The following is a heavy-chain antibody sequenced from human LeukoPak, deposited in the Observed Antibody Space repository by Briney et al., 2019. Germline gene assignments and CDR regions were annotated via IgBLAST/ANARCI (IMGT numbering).Heavy chain of an antibody. Sequence: SQTLSLTCAISGDSVSSNSAAWNWIRQSPSRGLEWLGRTYYRSKWYNDYAVSVKSRITINPDTSKNQFSLQLNSVTPEDTAVYYCARDPNPSSGWCRVHYYYYGMDVWGQGTTVTVSS. D-gene: IGHD6-19*01. V-gene: IGHV6-1*01. CDR1: GDSVSSNSAA. J-gene: IGHJ6*02. CDR3: ARDPNPSSGWCRVHYYYYGMDV. CDR2: TYYRSKWYN.